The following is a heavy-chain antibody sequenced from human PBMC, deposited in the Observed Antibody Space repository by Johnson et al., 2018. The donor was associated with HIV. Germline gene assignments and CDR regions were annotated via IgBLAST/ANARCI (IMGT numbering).Heavy chain of an antibody. Sequence: VQLVESGGGVVQPGRSLRLSCAASGFTFSSYAMHWVRQAPGKGLEWVAVISYDGRNKYYADSVKGRFTISRDNSKNTLYLQMNSLRAEDTAVYYCAKDRAVGYSSGWYQAVINAFDIWGQGTMVTVSS. CDR3: AKDRAVGYSSGWYQAVINAFDI. V-gene: IGHV3-30*04. J-gene: IGHJ3*02. CDR1: GFTFSSYA. CDR2: ISYDGRNK. D-gene: IGHD6-19*01.